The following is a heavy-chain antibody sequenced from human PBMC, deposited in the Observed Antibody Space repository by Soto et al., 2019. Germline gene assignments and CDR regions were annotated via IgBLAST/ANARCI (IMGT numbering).Heavy chain of an antibody. Sequence: QVQLQESGPGLVKPSETLSLTCTVSGGSVSSGSYYWSWIRQPPGKGLEWIGYIYYSGSTNYNPTLKSRVTIALDTSKNQFPLELSSVTAADTAVYYCASTIFGVVSGDGMDVWGQGTTVTVSS. J-gene: IGHJ6*02. CDR1: GGSVSSGSYY. D-gene: IGHD3-3*01. CDR3: ASTIFGVVSGDGMDV. CDR2: IYYSGST. V-gene: IGHV4-61*01.